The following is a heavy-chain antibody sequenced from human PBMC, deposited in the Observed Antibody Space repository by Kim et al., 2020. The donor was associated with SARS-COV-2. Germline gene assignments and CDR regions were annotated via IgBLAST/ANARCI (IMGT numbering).Heavy chain of an antibody. J-gene: IGHJ3*02. Sequence: GGSLRLSCAASGFTFSSYAMHWVRQAPGKGLEWVAVISYDGSNKYYADSVKGRFTISRDNSKNTLYLQMNSLRAEDTAVYYCARDSHLQLWLPNDAFDI. D-gene: IGHD5-18*01. CDR2: ISYDGSNK. CDR1: GFTFSSYA. V-gene: IGHV3-30*04. CDR3: ARDSHLQLWLPNDAFDI.